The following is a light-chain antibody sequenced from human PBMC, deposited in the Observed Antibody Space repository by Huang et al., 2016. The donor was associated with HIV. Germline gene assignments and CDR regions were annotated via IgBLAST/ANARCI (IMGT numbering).Light chain of an antibody. CDR2: AAS. CDR3: LQHHGYPRT. J-gene: IGKJ1*01. V-gene: IGKV1-17*03. CDR1: QGIANY. Sequence: DIQLTQSPSAMSASVGDRVSITCRASQGIANYLAWFQQKPGGTPKRLIDAASSLQSGVPSRFSGSGSGTKFTLTISRLQPEDFATYYCLQHHGYPRTFGQGTKV.